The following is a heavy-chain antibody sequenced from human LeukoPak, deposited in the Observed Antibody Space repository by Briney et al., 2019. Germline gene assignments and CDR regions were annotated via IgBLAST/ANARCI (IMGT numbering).Heavy chain of an antibody. CDR1: GFTFDDYA. V-gene: IGHV3-9*01. D-gene: IGHD3-22*01. J-gene: IGHJ3*02. CDR3: AMSSGYYYYAFDI. CDR2: ISWNSGSI. Sequence: PGGSLRLSCAASGFTFDDYAMHWVRQAPGEGLEWVSGISWNSGSIGYADSVKGRFTISRDNAKNSLYLQMNSLRAEDTALYYCAMSSGYYYYAFDIWAKGQWSPSLQ.